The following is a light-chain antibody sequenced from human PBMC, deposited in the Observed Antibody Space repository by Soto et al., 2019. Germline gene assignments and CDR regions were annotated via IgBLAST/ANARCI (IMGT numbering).Light chain of an antibody. J-gene: IGLJ3*02. V-gene: IGLV2-14*01. CDR3: SSYTTSSTLM. CDR1: SSDVGGYKY. CDR2: DVN. Sequence: QSVLTQPASVSGSPGQSITISCTGSSSDVGGYKYVSWYQQYPGKAPRLLIYDVNSRPSGVSNRFSGSKSGNAASLTISVLQPEDEADYFCSSYTTSSTLMFGGGTKLNVL.